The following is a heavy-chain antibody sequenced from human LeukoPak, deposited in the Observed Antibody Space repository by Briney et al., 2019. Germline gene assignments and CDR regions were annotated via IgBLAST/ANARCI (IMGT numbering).Heavy chain of an antibody. CDR1: GGSISSSIYY. CDR2: TYYSGST. J-gene: IGHJ4*02. V-gene: IGHV4-39*01. Sequence: PSETLSLTCAVSGGSISSSIYYWGWIRQPPGKGLEWIGSTYYSGSTYYNPSLKSRVTISVDTSKNQFSLKLSSVTAADTAVYYCARSVRQVVSTFDYWGQGTLVTVSS. CDR3: ARSVRQVVSTFDY. D-gene: IGHD3-22*01.